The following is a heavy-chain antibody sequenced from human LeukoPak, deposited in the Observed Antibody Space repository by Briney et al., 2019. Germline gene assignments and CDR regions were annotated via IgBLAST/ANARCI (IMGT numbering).Heavy chain of an antibody. V-gene: IGHV1-8*01. J-gene: IGHJ3*02. CDR3: ARGGSGWYLDAFDI. D-gene: IGHD6-19*01. Sequence: ASVKVSCKASGYTFTSYDINWVRQATGQGLEWMGWMNPNSGNTGYAQKFQGRVTMPRNTSISTAYMELSSLRSEDTAVYYCARGGSGWYLDAFDIWGQGTMVTVSS. CDR1: GYTFTSYD. CDR2: MNPNSGNT.